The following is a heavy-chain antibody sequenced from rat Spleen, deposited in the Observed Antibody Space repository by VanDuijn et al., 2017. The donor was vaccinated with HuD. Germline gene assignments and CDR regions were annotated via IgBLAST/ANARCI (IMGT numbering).Heavy chain of an antibody. CDR1: GLTFSDYD. CDR3: ARYFPGLMVIAD. J-gene: IGHJ2*01. D-gene: IGHD1-12*03. CDR2: ITNTGGYT. Sequence: EVQLVESGGGLVQAGRSMKVSCAASGLTFSDYDMAWVLQAPTKGLEWVSSITNTGGYTYYPDSVRGRFTISRDNAKSTLYLQMNSLRSEDTATYYCARYFPGLMVIADWGQGVMVTVSS. V-gene: IGHV5-25*01.